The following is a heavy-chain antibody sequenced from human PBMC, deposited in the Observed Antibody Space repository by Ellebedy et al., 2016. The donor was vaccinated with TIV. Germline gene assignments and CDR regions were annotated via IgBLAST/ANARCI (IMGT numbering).Heavy chain of an antibody. J-gene: IGHJ1*01. CDR2: IWNDGSKT. CDR1: GFTFTEYG. CDR3: VREDYGDYGYISEYFHF. D-gene: IGHD4-17*01. V-gene: IGHV3-33*01. Sequence: GESLKISCAASGFTFTEYGMHWVRQAPGKGLEWVAVIWNDGSKTSYADSVKGRFTISRDISKNTLYLQMNSLRGEDTAVYYCVREDYGDYGYISEYFHFWGQGTLVTVSS.